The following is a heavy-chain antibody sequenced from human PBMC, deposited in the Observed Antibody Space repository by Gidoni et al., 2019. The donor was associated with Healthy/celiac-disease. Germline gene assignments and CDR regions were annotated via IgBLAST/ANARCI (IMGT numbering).Heavy chain of an antibody. CDR1: GFTVSSNY. J-gene: IGHJ5*02. CDR3: ARDVRYCSSTSCYGGGFDP. CDR2: IYSGGST. V-gene: IGHV3-53*04. D-gene: IGHD2-2*01. Sequence: EMQLVESGGGLVQPGGSLRLSCAASGFTVSSNYMSWVRQAPGKGLEWVSVIYSGGSTYYADSVKGRFTISRHNSKNTLYLQMNSLRAEDTAVYYCARDVRYCSSTSCYGGGFDPWGQGTLVTVSS.